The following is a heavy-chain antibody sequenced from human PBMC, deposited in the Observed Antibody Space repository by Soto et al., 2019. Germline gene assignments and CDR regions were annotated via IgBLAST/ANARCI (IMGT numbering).Heavy chain of an antibody. J-gene: IGHJ4*02. CDR2: IKQDGSEK. V-gene: IGHV3-7*04. CDR3: SGGKQLVTGDY. CDR1: GFTFSSYW. D-gene: IGHD6-6*01. Sequence: EVQLVESGGGLVQPGGSLRLSCAVSGFTFSSYWMSWVRQAPGKGLEWVANIKQDGSEKYYVDSVKGRFTISRDNAKNSLYLQMNSRRAEDPAVYDCSGGKQLVTGDYWGQGTLVTVSS.